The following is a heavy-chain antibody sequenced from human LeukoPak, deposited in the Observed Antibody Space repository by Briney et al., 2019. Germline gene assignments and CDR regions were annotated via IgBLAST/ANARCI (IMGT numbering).Heavy chain of an antibody. J-gene: IGHJ6*03. CDR2: TYHSGNT. V-gene: IGHV4-59*01. Sequence: KPSETLSLTCTVSGGSISNYYWSWIRQPPGKGLEWIGYTYHSGNTNYSPSLKSRVTISVDTSNNQFSLKLSSVTAADTAVYYCAGADPSGSGSWAYYYYYYMDVWGKGSTVTVSS. CDR3: AGADPSGSGSWAYYYYYYMDV. D-gene: IGHD3-10*01. CDR1: GGSISNYY.